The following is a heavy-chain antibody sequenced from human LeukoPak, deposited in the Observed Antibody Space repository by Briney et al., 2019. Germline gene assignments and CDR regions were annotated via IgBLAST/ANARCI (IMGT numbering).Heavy chain of an antibody. CDR1: GFTFSSYG. CDR3: AREDREGLVDY. V-gene: IGHV3-33*01. CDR2: IWYDGSNK. Sequence: HTGGSLRLSCAASGFTFSSYGMHWVRQAPGKGLEWVAVIWYDGSNKYYADSVKGRFTISRDNSKNTLYLQMNSLRAEDTAVYYCAREDREGLVDYWGQGTLVTVSS. D-gene: IGHD1-14*01. J-gene: IGHJ4*02.